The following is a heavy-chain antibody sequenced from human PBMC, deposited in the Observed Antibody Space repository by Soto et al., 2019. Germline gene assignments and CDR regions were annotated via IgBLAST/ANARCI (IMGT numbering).Heavy chain of an antibody. CDR1: GFSLSTSGVG. J-gene: IGHJ4*02. CDR3: AHSRGYCSSTSCSLFDY. CDR2: IYWDDDK. V-gene: IGHV2-5*02. Sequence: QITLKESGPPLVKPTQTLTLTCTFSGFSLSTSGVGVGWIRQPPGKALEWLALIYWDDDKRYSPSLKSRLTITKDTSKNQVVLTMTNMDPVDTATYYCAHSRGYCSSTSCSLFDYWGQGTLVTVSS. D-gene: IGHD2-2*01.